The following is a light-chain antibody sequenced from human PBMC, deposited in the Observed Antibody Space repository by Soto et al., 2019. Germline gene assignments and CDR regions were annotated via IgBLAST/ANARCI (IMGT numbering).Light chain of an antibody. V-gene: IGKV1-39*01. CDR2: DAS. CDR1: QSISTY. Sequence: DIQMTQSPSSLSGSVGNRVTITCRASQSISTYLNWYQKKPGKAPNLLIHDASRLQSGVPSRFSGSGGGTDFTLSISSVQPEDFATYFCQQSYMDPITFGQGTRLEIK. CDR3: QQSYMDPIT. J-gene: IGKJ5*01.